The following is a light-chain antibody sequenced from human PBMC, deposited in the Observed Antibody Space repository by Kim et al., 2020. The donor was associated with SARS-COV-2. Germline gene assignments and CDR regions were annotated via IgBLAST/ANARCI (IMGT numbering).Light chain of an antibody. Sequence: EIVMTQSPLSLPVTPGEPASISCRSSQSLLHSNGYNFLDWYVQKPGQSPQLLIYLGSNRASGVPDRFSGSGSGTEFTLKISRVEAEDVGVYYCMHALQTFMYTFGQGTKLEI. CDR3: MHALQTFMYT. J-gene: IGKJ2*01. CDR1: QSLLHSNGYNF. V-gene: IGKV2-28*01. CDR2: LGS.